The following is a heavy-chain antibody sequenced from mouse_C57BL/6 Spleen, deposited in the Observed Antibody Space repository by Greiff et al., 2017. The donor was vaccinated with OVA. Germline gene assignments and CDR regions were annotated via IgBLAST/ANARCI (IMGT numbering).Heavy chain of an antibody. D-gene: IGHD2-5*01. V-gene: IGHV1-52*01. CDR2: IDPSDSET. CDR1: GYTFTSYW. CDR3: ARSSSCSNYVYAMGD. J-gene: IGHJ4*01. Sequence: QVQLKQPGAELVRPGSSVKLSCKASGYTFTSYWMHWVKQRPIQGLEWIGNIDPSDSETHYNQKFKDKATLTVDKSSSTAYMQLSSLTSEDSAVYYCARSSSCSNYVYAMGDWGQGASVTVSS.